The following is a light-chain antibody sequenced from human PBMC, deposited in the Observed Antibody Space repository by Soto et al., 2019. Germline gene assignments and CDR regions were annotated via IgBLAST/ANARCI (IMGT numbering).Light chain of an antibody. V-gene: IGKV3-20*01. CDR2: GAS. J-gene: IGKJ2*01. CDR1: QSLRSSY. Sequence: EIVLTQSPGTLSLSPGERATLSCRASQSLRSSYLAWFQQKPGQAPRLLIYGASSRATGIPDRFSGSGSGTDFTLTISRLEPEDFAVYYCQQYGGSPPNTFGQGTKLEIK. CDR3: QQYGGSPPNT.